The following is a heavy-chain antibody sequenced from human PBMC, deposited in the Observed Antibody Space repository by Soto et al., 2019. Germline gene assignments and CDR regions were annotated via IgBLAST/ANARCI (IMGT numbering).Heavy chain of an antibody. D-gene: IGHD1-26*01. J-gene: IGHJ4*02. Sequence: GGSLRLSCAASGFTFSSYSMNWVRQAPGKGLEWVSYISSSSTIYYADSVKGRFTISRDNAKNSLYLQMNSLRDEDTAVYYCARGSSGSYYRFDYWGQGTLVTVSS. CDR3: ARGSSGSYYRFDY. CDR1: GFTFSSYS. CDR2: ISSSSTI. V-gene: IGHV3-48*02.